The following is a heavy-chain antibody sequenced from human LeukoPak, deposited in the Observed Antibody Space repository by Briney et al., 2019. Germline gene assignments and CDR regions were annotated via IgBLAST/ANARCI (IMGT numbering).Heavy chain of an antibody. D-gene: IGHD3-9*01. CDR1: GFTFSNYV. J-gene: IGHJ4*02. Sequence: GGSLRLSCTASGFTFSNYVMHWVRQAPGKGLEWVAFIRYDGSNKYYADSVKGRFTISRDNSKNTLYLQMNSLRPEDTAVYYCAKEGLKYDILTGPLDYWGQGSLVTVSS. CDR2: IRYDGSNK. V-gene: IGHV3-30*02. CDR3: AKEGLKYDILTGPLDY.